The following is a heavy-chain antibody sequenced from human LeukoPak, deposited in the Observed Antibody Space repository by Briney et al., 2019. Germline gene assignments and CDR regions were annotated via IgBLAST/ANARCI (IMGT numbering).Heavy chain of an antibody. CDR2: IYPGDSDT. V-gene: IGHV5-51*01. J-gene: IGHJ6*02. D-gene: IGHD2-2*01. CDR1: GYSFTSYW. CDR3: ARRDGYCSSTSCYADYYYGMDV. Sequence: GESLKISCKGSGYSFTSYWIGWVRQMPGKGLEWMGIIYPGDSDTTYSPSFQGQVTISADKSISTAYLQWSSLKASDTAMYYCARRDGYCSSTSCYADYYYGMDVWGQGTTVTVSS.